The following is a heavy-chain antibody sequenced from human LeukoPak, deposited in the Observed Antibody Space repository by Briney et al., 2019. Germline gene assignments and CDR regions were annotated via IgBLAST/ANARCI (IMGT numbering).Heavy chain of an antibody. Sequence: SSETLSLTCTVSGGSISSSSYYWGWIRQPPWKGLEWIGSIYHSGSTYYNPSLKSRVTISVDTSKNQFSLKLSSVTAADTAVYYCARGFPIVLMVYAQGGAFDIWGQGTMVTVSS. V-gene: IGHV4-39*07. CDR3: ARGFPIVLMVYAQGGAFDI. J-gene: IGHJ3*02. D-gene: IGHD2-8*01. CDR2: IYHSGST. CDR1: GGSISSSSYY.